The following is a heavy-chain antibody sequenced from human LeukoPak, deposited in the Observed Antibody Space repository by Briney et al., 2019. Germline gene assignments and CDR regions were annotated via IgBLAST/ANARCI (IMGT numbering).Heavy chain of an antibody. J-gene: IGHJ4*02. Sequence: SETLSLTCSVSGGSISSYFWSWIRQPAGKGLEWIGRIYSSGSTNYKSSLKGRITMSVDTSKNQFSLKLSSVTAADTAMYYCARDRRAVAEPQDLDYWGQGTLVTVSS. CDR1: GGSISSYF. D-gene: IGHD6-19*01. CDR3: ARDRRAVAEPQDLDY. CDR2: IYSSGST. V-gene: IGHV4-4*07.